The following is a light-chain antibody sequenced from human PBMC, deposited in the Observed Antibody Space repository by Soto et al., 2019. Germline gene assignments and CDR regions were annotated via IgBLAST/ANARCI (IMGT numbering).Light chain of an antibody. CDR1: SSDVGNYIF. J-gene: IGLJ1*01. CDR3: TSSTTGSLYV. CDR2: DIN. Sequence: QSALTQPASVSGSPGQSITISCTGTSSDVGNYIFVSWYRQHPGKAPKLMIYDINNRPSGVSYRFSGSKSGNTASLTISGLQAEDEADYFCTSSTTGSLYVFGTGTKLTVL. V-gene: IGLV2-14*01.